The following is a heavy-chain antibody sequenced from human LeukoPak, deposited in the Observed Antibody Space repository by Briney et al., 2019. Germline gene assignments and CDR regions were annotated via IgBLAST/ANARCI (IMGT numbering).Heavy chain of an antibody. Sequence: GGSLRLSSAASGLSFSSFAMSWVRQAPARGLEWLSSMKGTGETFYADSVRGRFTLSRDDSRNTVYLQLNNLRVEDTAVYYCARASWVSSADAVWWGQGTVVTVSS. CDR1: GLSFSSFA. D-gene: IGHD3-16*01. V-gene: IGHV3-23*01. J-gene: IGHJ4*02. CDR3: ARASWVSSADAVW. CDR2: MKGTGET.